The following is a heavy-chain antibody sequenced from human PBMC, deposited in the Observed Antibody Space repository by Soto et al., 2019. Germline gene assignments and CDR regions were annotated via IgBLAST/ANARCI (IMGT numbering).Heavy chain of an antibody. J-gene: IGHJ5*02. V-gene: IGHV1-69*13. D-gene: IGHD2-2*01. CDR1: GGTFSSYA. Sequence: GASVKVSCKASGGTFSSYAISWVRQAPGRGLEWMGGIIPIFGTANYAQKFQGRVTITADESTRTAYMELIRLRSEDTAVYYCAKTLKLYCSSTSCHTWFDPWGQGTLVTVSS. CDR3: AKTLKLYCSSTSCHTWFDP. CDR2: IIPIFGTA.